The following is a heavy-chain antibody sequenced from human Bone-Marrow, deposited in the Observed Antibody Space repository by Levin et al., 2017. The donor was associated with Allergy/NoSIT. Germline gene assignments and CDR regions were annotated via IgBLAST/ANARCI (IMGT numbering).Heavy chain of an antibody. CDR2: AGNKDNSYTT. D-gene: IGHD2-21*02. Sequence: GGSLRLSCAASGFTFSDHAMNWVRQAPGKGLEWVGRAGNKDNSYTTEYAASVKGRFTISRDDSRNSFFLQMNSLKSEDTAVYYCAREDLAYCGTDCYSSDTFDIWGQGTLVTVSS. J-gene: IGHJ3*02. CDR1: GFTFSDHA. CDR3: AREDLAYCGTDCYSSDTFDI. V-gene: IGHV3-72*01.